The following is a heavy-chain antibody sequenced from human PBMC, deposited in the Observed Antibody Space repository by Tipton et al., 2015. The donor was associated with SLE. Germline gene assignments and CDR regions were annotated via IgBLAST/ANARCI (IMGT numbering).Heavy chain of an antibody. Sequence: LRLSCSVSGVSVTRNSYYWTWIRQPAGKGLEWIGRIYTSGSTNYNPSLKSRVTISVDTSKNQFSLKLSSVTAADTAVYYCARGRIAVAGNHFDYWGQGTLVAVSS. J-gene: IGHJ4*02. V-gene: IGHV4-61*02. D-gene: IGHD6-19*01. CDR1: GVSVTRNSYY. CDR3: ARGRIAVAGNHFDY. CDR2: IYTSGST.